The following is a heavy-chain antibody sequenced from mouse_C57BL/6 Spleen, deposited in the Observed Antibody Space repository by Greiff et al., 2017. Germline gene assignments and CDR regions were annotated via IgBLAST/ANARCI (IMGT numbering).Heavy chain of an antibody. D-gene: IGHD2-2*01. V-gene: IGHV14-2*01. CDR1: GFNIKDYY. Sequence: EVKLVESGAELVKPGASVKLSCTASGFNIKDYYMHWVKQRTEQGLEWIGRIDPEDGETKYAPKFQGKATITADTSSNTAYLQLSSLTSEDTAVYYCAISPMATTEGAFDYWGQGTSLTVSS. J-gene: IGHJ2*02. CDR3: AISPMATTEGAFDY. CDR2: IDPEDGET.